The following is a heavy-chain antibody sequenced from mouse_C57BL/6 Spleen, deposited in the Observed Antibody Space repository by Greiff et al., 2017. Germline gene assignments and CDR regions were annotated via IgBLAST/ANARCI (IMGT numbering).Heavy chain of an antibody. CDR1: GFTFSDYG. Sequence: DGKLQESGGGLVKPGGSLKLSCAASGFTFSDYGMHWVRQAPEKGLEWVAYISSGSSTIYYVDTVKGRFTISRDNAKNTLFLQMTSLRSEDTAMYYCARNGSEGYYFDYWGQGTTLTVSS. CDR2: ISSGSSTI. CDR3: ARNGSEGYYFDY. D-gene: IGHD6-1*01. J-gene: IGHJ2*01. V-gene: IGHV5-17*01.